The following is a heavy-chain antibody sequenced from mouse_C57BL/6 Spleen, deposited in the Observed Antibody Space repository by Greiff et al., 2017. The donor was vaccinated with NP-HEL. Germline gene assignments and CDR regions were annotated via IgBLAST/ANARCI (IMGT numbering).Heavy chain of an antibody. CDR2: ISSGSSTI. CDR3: ARNSYYYGSSHWYFDV. Sequence: EVQLQQSGGGLVKPGGSLKLSCAASGFTFSDYGMHWVRQAPEKGLEWVAYISSGSSTIYYADTVKGRFTISRDNAKNTLFLQMTSLRSEDTAMYYCARNSYYYGSSHWYFDVWGTGTTVTVSS. CDR1: GFTFSDYG. D-gene: IGHD1-1*01. V-gene: IGHV5-17*01. J-gene: IGHJ1*03.